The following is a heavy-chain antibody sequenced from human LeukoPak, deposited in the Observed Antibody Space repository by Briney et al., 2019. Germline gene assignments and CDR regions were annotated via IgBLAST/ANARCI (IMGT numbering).Heavy chain of an antibody. J-gene: IGHJ3*02. Sequence: GSSVKVSCKASGGTFSSYAISWVRQAPGQGLEWMGGIIPILGTANYAQKFQGRVTITTDESTSTAYMELSSLRSEDTAVYYCARDRGYSGYDKGAFDIWGQGTMVTVSS. V-gene: IGHV1-69*05. CDR1: GGTFSSYA. CDR3: ARDRGYSGYDKGAFDI. CDR2: IIPILGTA. D-gene: IGHD5-12*01.